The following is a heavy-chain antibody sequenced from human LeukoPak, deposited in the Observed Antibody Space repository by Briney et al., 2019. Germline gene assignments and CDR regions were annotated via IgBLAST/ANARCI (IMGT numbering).Heavy chain of an antibody. Sequence: SETLSLTCTVSGDSMNNYYWSWIRQPAGKGLEWVGRIHTSGSTNYNPSLKSRVTMSVDTSKNQFPLKLSSVTAADTALYYCARATLRLGDLSLSNYFDPWGQGTLVTVSS. D-gene: IGHD3-16*02. CDR1: GDSMNNYY. V-gene: IGHV4-4*07. CDR3: ARATLRLGDLSLSNYFDP. CDR2: IHTSGST. J-gene: IGHJ5*02.